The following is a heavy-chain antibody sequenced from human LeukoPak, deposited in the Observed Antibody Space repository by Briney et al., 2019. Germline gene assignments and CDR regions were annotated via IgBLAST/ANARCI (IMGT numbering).Heavy chain of an antibody. Sequence: SETLSLTCTVSGGSISSYYWSWIRQPPGKGLEWIGYIYYSGSTNYNPSLKSRVTISVDTSKNQFSLKLSSVTAADTAVYYCARGGSDWFDPWGQGTLVTVSS. CDR2: IYYSGST. V-gene: IGHV4-59*12. J-gene: IGHJ5*02. CDR3: ARGGSDWFDP. CDR1: GGSISSYY.